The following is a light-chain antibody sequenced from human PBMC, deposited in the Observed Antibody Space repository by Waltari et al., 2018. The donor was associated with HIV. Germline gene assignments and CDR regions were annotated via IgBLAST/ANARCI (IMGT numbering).Light chain of an antibody. J-gene: IGKJ4*01. CDR2: WAS. V-gene: IGKV4-1*01. Sequence: DIVMTQSPDSLAVSLGERATINCTSSRTVFYSSDNRNYLAWYLQRPGQSPKVLIFWASTRAYGVPARFGGSGSGTDFSLTLSSLQADDVGIYYCQQYFSVPPTFGGGTKVEI. CDR1: RTVFYSSDNRNY. CDR3: QQYFSVPPT.